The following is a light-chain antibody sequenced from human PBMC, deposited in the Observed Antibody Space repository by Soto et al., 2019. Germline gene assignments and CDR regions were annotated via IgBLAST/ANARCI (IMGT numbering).Light chain of an antibody. V-gene: IGKV3-15*01. CDR2: GAS. CDR3: QQYDNWPRT. J-gene: IGKJ1*01. CDR1: QSVSSY. Sequence: ILLTESPSTVSLSPGERATLSCSASQSVSSYLAWYQQKPGQAPRLFIYGASTRATAIPPRFSGSGSGTEFTLTISSLQSEDFAVYYCQQYDNWPRTFGQGTKVDIK.